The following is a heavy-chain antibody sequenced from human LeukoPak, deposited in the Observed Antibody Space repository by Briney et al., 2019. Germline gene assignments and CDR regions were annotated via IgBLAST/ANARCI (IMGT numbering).Heavy chain of an antibody. V-gene: IGHV4-39*01. CDR2: IYYSGST. CDR1: GGSISSSSYY. CDR3: ARLSGKPTAGHVGYYYYMDV. D-gene: IGHD1-26*01. Sequence: PSETLSLTCTVSGGSISSSSYYWGWIRQPPGKGLEWIGSIYYSGSTYYNPSLKSRVTISVDTSKNQFSLKLSSVTAADTAVYYCARLSGKPTAGHVGYYYYMDVWGKGTTVTVSS. J-gene: IGHJ6*03.